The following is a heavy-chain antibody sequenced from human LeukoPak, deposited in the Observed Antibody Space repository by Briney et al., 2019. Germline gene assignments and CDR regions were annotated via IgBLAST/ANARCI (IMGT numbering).Heavy chain of an antibody. J-gene: IGHJ4*02. CDR2: FRSKAYGGTT. Sequence: GGSLRLSCTTSGFIFGDYAVSWVRQAPGKGLEWVGFFRSKAYGGTTDYAASVKGRFTISRDDSKSIAYLQMNSLKTEDTAVYYCTRDKVGYDFWSGYSDYWGQGTLVTVSS. CDR3: TRDKVGYDFWSGYSDY. CDR1: GFIFGDYA. D-gene: IGHD3-3*01. V-gene: IGHV3-49*04.